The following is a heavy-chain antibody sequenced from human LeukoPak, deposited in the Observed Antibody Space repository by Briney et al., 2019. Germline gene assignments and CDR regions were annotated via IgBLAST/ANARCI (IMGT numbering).Heavy chain of an antibody. J-gene: IGHJ4*02. Sequence: GGSLRLSCAASGFTFSSYAMSWVRQAPGKGLEWVSVISGGGGSSYYADSVKGRFTISRDNSKSTLYLQLSSLRAEDTAVYYCAKAPTSYCTGGTCYCDYWGQGSLVTVSS. CDR3: AKAPTSYCTGGTCYCDY. V-gene: IGHV3-23*01. CDR1: GFTFSSYA. CDR2: ISGGGGSS. D-gene: IGHD2-8*02.